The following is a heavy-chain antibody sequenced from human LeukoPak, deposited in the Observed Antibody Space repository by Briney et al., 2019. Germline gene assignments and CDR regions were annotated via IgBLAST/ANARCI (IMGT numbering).Heavy chain of an antibody. CDR3: ANHVEMATMGDY. CDR2: IRYDGSNK. J-gene: IGHJ4*02. D-gene: IGHD5-24*01. V-gene: IGHV3-30*02. CDR1: GFTISSYG. Sequence: GGSLRLSCAASGFTISSYGMHWVRQAPGKGLEWVAFIRYDGSNKYYADSVKGRFTISRDNSKNTLYLQMNSLRAEDTAVYYCANHVEMATMGDYWGQGTLVTVSS.